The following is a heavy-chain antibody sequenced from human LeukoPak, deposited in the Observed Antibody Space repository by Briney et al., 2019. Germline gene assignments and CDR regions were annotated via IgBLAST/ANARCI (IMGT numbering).Heavy chain of an antibody. Sequence: GGSLRLSCAASGFTFSSYWMHWVRQAPGKGLVWVSRINTDGSTTSYADSVKGRFTISRDNAKNSLYLQMNGLRAKDTAVYYCARAKNWGQGTLVTVSS. V-gene: IGHV3-74*01. CDR3: ARAKN. CDR1: GFTFSSYW. CDR2: INTDGSTT. J-gene: IGHJ4*02.